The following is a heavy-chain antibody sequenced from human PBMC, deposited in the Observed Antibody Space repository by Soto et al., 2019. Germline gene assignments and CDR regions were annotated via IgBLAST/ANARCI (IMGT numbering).Heavy chain of an antibody. CDR1: GGTVSSYA. Sequence: QVQLVQSGAEVPKPGSSVKVSCKASGGTVSSYAISWVLQSPGQRLEWLGGIIPIFGTANYAQKCQGRVTITAEESTSSAYMELNSLRSEDTAGYYRARASAVNAADLYDYWGQGTLVTVSS. V-gene: IGHV1-69*12. CDR2: IIPIFGTA. CDR3: ARASAVNAADLYDY. D-gene: IGHD3-16*01. J-gene: IGHJ4*02.